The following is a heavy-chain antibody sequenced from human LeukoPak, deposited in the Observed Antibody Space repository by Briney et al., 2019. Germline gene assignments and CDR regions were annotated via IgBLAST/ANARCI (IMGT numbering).Heavy chain of an antibody. CDR1: GHSISSSY. Sequence: SETLSLTCTVSGHSISSSYWSWIRQPPGKGLECNGSIFYSGSTNSNPSLESRVTLSEDTSKSQFSLKLSSVTAQATVLYYVARFTVGGWYDYWGRGTLLGVSS. CDR3: ARFTVGGWYDY. D-gene: IGHD6-19*01. V-gene: IGHV4-59*01. CDR2: IFYSGST. J-gene: IGHJ4*02.